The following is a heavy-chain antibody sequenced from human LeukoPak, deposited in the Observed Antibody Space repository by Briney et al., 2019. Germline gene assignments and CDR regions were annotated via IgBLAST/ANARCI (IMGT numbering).Heavy chain of an antibody. CDR1: GFTFSSYS. D-gene: IGHD3-22*01. CDR2: ISSSSSYI. J-gene: IGHJ6*02. Sequence: GGSLRLSCAASGFTFSSYSMNWVRQAPGKGLEWVSSISSSSSYIYYADSVKGRFTISRDNSKNTLYLQMNSLRAEDTAVYYCARSFYYYDSSGYTTDGMNVWGQGTTVTVSS. CDR3: ARSFYYYDSSGYTTDGMNV. V-gene: IGHV3-21*01.